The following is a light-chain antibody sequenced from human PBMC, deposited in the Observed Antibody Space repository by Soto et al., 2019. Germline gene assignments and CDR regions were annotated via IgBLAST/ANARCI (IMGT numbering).Light chain of an antibody. CDR1: QSVLYNFNNKKY. V-gene: IGKV4-1*01. J-gene: IGKJ5*01. CDR2: WAS. Sequence: DIVMTQSPDSLAVSLGERATINCKSSQSVLYNFNNKKYLAWYQQKPGQPPKLLIYWASTRESGVPDRFSGSGSGTDFTRTIGRLQAEDGAIYYCQQYYSIPITFGQGTRLEIK. CDR3: QQYYSIPIT.